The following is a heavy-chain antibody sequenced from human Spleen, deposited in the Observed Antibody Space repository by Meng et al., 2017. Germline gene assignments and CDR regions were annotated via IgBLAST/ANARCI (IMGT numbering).Heavy chain of an antibody. V-gene: IGHV3-74*01. Sequence: EVQLVESGGGLVQPGGSLRFSCAASGFTLRNNWMHWVRQAPGKGLVWVARMNPEETTISHAGSVMGRFTISRDIAKNTLYLQMNRLRAEASALYLCVRDFGGESDFWGQGTLVTVSS. D-gene: IGHD3-10*01. J-gene: IGHJ4*02. CDR2: MNPEETTI. CDR3: VRDFGGESDF. CDR1: GFTLRNNW.